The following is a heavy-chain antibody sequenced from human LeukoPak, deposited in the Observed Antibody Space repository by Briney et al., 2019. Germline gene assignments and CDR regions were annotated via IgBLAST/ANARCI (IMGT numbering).Heavy chain of an antibody. V-gene: IGHV3-30*02. D-gene: IGHD6-19*01. CDR2: IRYDGSNK. CDR3: AKDSQWYSSGWFLDY. Sequence: GGSLRLSCAASGFTFSSYGMHWVRQAPGKGLEWVAFIRYDGSNKYYADSVKGRFTISRDNSKNTLYLQMNSLRAEDTAVYYCAKDSQWYSSGWFLDYWGQGTLVTVSS. J-gene: IGHJ4*02. CDR1: GFTFSSYG.